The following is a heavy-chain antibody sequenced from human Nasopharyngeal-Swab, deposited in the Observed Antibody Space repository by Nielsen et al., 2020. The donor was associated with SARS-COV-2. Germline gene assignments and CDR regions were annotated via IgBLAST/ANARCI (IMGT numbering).Heavy chain of an antibody. Sequence: GESLKISCAASGFTVSSNYMSWVRQAPGKGLEWVSVIYSGGSTYYADSVKGRFTISRDNSKNTLYLQMNSLRAEDTAVYYCARGGGDDDVWGSYNYYFDYWGQGTLVTVSS. V-gene: IGHV3-53*01. CDR3: ARGGGDDDVWGSYNYYFDY. D-gene: IGHD3-16*01. CDR1: GFTVSSNY. J-gene: IGHJ4*02. CDR2: IYSGGST.